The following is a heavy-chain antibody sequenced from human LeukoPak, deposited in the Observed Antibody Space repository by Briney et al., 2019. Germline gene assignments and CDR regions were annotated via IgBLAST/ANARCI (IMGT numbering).Heavy chain of an antibody. CDR1: GFTFTSSD. V-gene: IGHV3-13*05. CDR3: ARGQTSSRRNLWYFDL. CDR2: ITTAGEP. J-gene: IGHJ2*01. D-gene: IGHD6-13*01. Sequence: GGSLRLSCAASGFTFTSSDMHWVRQTTGKGLEWVAVITTAGEPYYSGSVKGRFTISRENAKNSLYLEMNSLRAGDTAVYYCARGQTSSRRNLWYFDLWGRGTLVTVSS.